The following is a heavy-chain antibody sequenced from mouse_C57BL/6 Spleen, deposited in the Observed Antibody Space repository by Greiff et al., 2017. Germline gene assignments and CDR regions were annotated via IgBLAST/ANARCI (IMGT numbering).Heavy chain of an antibody. J-gene: IGHJ1*03. D-gene: IGHD1-1*01. V-gene: IGHV1-54*01. Sequence: VQLQQSGAELVRPGTSVKVSCKASGYAFTNYLIAWVKQRPGQGLEWIGVINPGSGGTNYNEKFKGKATLTADKSSSTAYMQLSSLTSEDSAVYFCARSPTTVVDWYFEVWGTGTTVTVSS. CDR2: INPGSGGT. CDR1: GYAFTNYL. CDR3: ARSPTTVVDWYFEV.